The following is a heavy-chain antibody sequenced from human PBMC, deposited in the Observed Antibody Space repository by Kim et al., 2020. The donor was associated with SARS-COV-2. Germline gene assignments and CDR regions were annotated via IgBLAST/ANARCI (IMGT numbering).Heavy chain of an antibody. D-gene: IGHD3-9*01. V-gene: IGHV4-59*08. CDR3: ARRRTYYDTLTGYYQGAYFDY. CDR2: IYYSGST. CDR1: GGSISSYY. Sequence: SETLSLTCTVSGGSISSYYWSWIRQPPGKGLEWIGYIYYSGSTNYNASLKSRVTISVDTSKNQFSLKLSSVTAADTAVYYCARRRTYYDTLTGYYQGAYFDYWGQGTLVTVSS. J-gene: IGHJ4*02.